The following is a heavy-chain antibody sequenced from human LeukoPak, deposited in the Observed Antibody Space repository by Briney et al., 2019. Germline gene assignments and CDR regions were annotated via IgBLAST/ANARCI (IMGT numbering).Heavy chain of an antibody. CDR2: ISASDGTA. D-gene: IGHD4-17*01. CDR1: GYSFSIYG. J-gene: IGHJ4*02. Sequence: ASVKVSCKASGYSFSIYGFTWARQAPGQGLEYLGWISASDGTANYAQKVQDRVTMTTDTSTSTAYLELRSLRSEDTAVYYCARCGAAVTTHFSHWGQGTLVTVSS. V-gene: IGHV1-18*01. CDR3: ARCGAAVTTHFSH.